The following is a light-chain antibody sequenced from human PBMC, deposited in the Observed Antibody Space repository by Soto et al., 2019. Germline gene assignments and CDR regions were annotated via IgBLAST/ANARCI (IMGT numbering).Light chain of an antibody. CDR2: EIN. CDR1: SSDVGAYDY. CDR3: SSFAGSNNFPYV. V-gene: IGLV2-8*01. J-gene: IGLJ1*01. Sequence: QSVLTQPPSASGSPGQSVTISCTGTSSDVGAYDYVSWYQQHPGKAPKPMIYEINKRPSGVPDRFSGSKSGNTASLTVSGFQAEDEADYYCSSFAGSNNFPYVFGTGTKVTVL.